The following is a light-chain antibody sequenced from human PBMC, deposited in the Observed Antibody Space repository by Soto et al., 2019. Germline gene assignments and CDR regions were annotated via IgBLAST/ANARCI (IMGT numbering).Light chain of an antibody. CDR2: DVS. CDR3: PECAIRPRT. CDR1: QSVNRY. J-gene: IGKJ5*01. V-gene: IGKV3-11*01. Sequence: TLSLSPGERATLSCLASQSVNRYLVWYQQKPGQAPRLLIYDVSNRATGIPARFSGSGSGTDFTLTISFLEAEDCTGYYSPECAIRPRTSCQGT.